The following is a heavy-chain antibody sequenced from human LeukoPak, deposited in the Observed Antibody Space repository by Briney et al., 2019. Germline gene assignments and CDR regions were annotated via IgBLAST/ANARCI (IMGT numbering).Heavy chain of an antibody. D-gene: IGHD3-22*01. CDR1: GFTVSNNY. CDR2: IKSGGDT. CDR3: AKGDISMIPD. J-gene: IGHJ4*02. Sequence: PGGSLRLSCAASGFTVSNNYMSGVRQAPGKGLEWVSVIKSGGDTYYADSVKGRFTISRDNSKNTLSLQMDTLRAEDTAVYYCAKGDISMIPDWGQGTLVTVSS. V-gene: IGHV3-53*01.